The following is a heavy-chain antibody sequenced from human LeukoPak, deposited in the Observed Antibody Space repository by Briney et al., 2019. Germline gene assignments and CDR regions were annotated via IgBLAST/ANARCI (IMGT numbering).Heavy chain of an antibody. V-gene: IGHV3-21*01. CDR3: ARDGNYDYWSAQSAGDGMDV. CDR1: GFTFSSYS. J-gene: IGHJ6*02. CDR2: ISSSSSYI. Sequence: GGSLRLSCAASGFTFSSYSMNWVRQAPGKGLEWVSSISSSSSYIYYADSVKGRFTISRDNAKNSLYLQMNILGAEDTAVYYCARDGNYDYWSAQSAGDGMDVWGQGTTVTVSS. D-gene: IGHD3-3*01.